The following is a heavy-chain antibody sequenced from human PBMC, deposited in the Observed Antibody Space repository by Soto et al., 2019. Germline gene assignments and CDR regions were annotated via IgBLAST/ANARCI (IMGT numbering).Heavy chain of an antibody. CDR1: GFTYSSYA. D-gene: IGHD1-26*01. Sequence: EVQLLESGGGLVQPGGSLRLSCAAPGFTYSSYAMSGVRKAPGKGLEWVSAISGSGGSTYYADSVKGRFTISRDNSKNTLYLQMNSLRAEDTAVYYCWRRGSPDYWGQGTLVTVSS. V-gene: IGHV3-23*01. CDR2: ISGSGGST. J-gene: IGHJ4*02. CDR3: WRRGSPDY.